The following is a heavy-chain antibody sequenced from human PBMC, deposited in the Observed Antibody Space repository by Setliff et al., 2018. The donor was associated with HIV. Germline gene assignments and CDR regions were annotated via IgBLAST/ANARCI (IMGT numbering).Heavy chain of an antibody. Sequence: PGGSLRLSCAGSGFTFSTYYMSWVRTAPGKSLEWVANIKQDGSEKYYVDYVKGRFIISRDNAKKALFLQMNSLRVEDTAIYYCARRIYRYSSGWSFDYWGQGTLGTVS. CDR3: ARRIYRYSSGWSFDY. V-gene: IGHV3-7*01. CDR1: GFTFSTYY. J-gene: IGHJ4*02. CDR2: IKQDGSEK. D-gene: IGHD6-19*01.